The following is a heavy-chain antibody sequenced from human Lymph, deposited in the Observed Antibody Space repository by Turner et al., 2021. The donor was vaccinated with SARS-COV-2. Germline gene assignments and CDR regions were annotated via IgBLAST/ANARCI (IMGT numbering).Heavy chain of an antibody. CDR1: GYTFTSYD. Sequence: QVQLVQSGAEVKKPGASVKVSCKAPGYTFTSYDINWVRQATGQGLGWMGWINPNSGNTGYAQKFQGRVTMTRNTSISTAYMELSSLRSEDTAVYYCARGRYSGGGMDVWGQGTTVTVSS. V-gene: IGHV1-8*02. J-gene: IGHJ6*02. CDR3: ARGRYSGGGMDV. CDR2: INPNSGNT. D-gene: IGHD1-26*01.